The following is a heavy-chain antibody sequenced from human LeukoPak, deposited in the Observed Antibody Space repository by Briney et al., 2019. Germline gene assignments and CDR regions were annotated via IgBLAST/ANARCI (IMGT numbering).Heavy chain of an antibody. CDR2: ISAYNGNT. V-gene: IGHV1-18*01. CDR3: ARALYYYDSSDADDY. CDR1: GYTFTSYG. J-gene: IGHJ4*02. D-gene: IGHD3-22*01. Sequence: GASVKVSCKASGYTFTSYGISWVQQAPGQGLEWMGWISAYNGNTNYAQKLQGRVTMTTDTSTSTAYIELRSLRSDDTAVYYCARALYYYDSSDADDYWGQGTLVTVSS.